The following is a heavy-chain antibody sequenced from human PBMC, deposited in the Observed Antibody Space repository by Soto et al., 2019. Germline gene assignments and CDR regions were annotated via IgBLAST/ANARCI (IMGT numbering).Heavy chain of an antibody. J-gene: IGHJ4*02. V-gene: IGHV3-33*01. Sequence: QSXGSLRLSCSASGFTFSSYGMHGVRQAPGKGLEWVAVIWHDGMNKYYADSVRGRFTISRDNSKNTLYLQMNSLRAEDTAVYYCARDRGSDDPIDYWGQGTLVTVSS. D-gene: IGHD3-10*01. CDR1: GFTFSSYG. CDR3: ARDRGSDDPIDY. CDR2: IWHDGMNK.